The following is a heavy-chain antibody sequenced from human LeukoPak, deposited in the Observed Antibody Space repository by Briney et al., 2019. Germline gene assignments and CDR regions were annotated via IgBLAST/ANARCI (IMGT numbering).Heavy chain of an antibody. Sequence: GGSLRLSCAASGFTFSSYSMNWVRQAPGKGLEWVSSISSSSSYIYYADSVKGRFTISRDNAKNSLYLQMNSLRAEDTAVYYCARHYDFWSGYYPAILFDYWGQGTLVTVSS. J-gene: IGHJ4*02. CDR2: ISSSSSYI. CDR1: GFTFSSYS. D-gene: IGHD3-3*01. CDR3: ARHYDFWSGYYPAILFDY. V-gene: IGHV3-21*01.